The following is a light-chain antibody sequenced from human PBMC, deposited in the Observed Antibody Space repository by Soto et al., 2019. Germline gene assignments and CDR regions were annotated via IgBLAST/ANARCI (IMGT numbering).Light chain of an antibody. CDR2: GAS. J-gene: IGKJ4*01. Sequence: DIQMTQSPSAMSASVGDRVTITCRASQAISNYLAWFQQKPGKVPKRLIFGASRLQSGVSSRFSGSGSGTEFTLTITSLQPDDFATYYCLQENSYPLTFGGGTKVEIK. V-gene: IGKV1-17*03. CDR3: LQENSYPLT. CDR1: QAISNY.